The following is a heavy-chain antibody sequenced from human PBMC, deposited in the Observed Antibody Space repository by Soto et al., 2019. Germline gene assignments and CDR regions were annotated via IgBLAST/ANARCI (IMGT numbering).Heavy chain of an antibody. CDR2: ISGSGSST. J-gene: IGHJ4*02. CDR1: GFIFSNYA. Sequence: GGSLRLSCAACGFIFSNYAMSWVRQAPGKGLEWVSFISGSGSSTYYADSVKGRFTISRGNSKNTLYLQMNSLRAEDAAVYYCVREASSSGLHLDHWGRGTLVTVSS. V-gene: IGHV3-23*01. D-gene: IGHD6-6*01. CDR3: VREASSSGLHLDH.